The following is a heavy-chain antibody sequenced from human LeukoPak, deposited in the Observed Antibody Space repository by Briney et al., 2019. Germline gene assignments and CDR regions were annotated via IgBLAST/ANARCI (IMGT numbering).Heavy chain of an antibody. J-gene: IGHJ4*02. CDR3: ARGGEWLDPERTPVDY. D-gene: IGHD6-19*01. V-gene: IGHV3-30-3*01. CDR1: GFTSSSYA. Sequence: GRSLRLSCAASGFTSSSYAMHWVRQAPGKGLEWVAVISYDGSKKYYADSVKGRFTISRDNSKNALYLQRNSLRAEDTAVYYCARGGEWLDPERTPVDYWGQGTLVTVSS. CDR2: ISYDGSKK.